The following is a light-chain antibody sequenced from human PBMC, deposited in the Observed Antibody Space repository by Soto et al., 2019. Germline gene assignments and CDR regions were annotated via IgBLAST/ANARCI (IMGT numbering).Light chain of an antibody. J-gene: IGLJ1*01. CDR2: QDN. V-gene: IGLV3-1*01. CDR1: KLGDKY. Sequence: SYELTQPPSVSVSPGQTASVTCSGDKLGDKYTCWYQQKPSQSPVLVIYQDNKRPSGIPERFSGSDSWNTATLTISGTQAMDEADYYCQAWDSSTYVFGSGTKVTVL. CDR3: QAWDSSTYV.